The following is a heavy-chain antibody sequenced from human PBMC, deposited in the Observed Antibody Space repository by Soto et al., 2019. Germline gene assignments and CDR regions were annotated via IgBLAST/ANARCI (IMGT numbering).Heavy chain of an antibody. CDR3: ASLDIREAVAANYSNYGMDV. D-gene: IGHD6-19*01. Sequence: SVKVSCNASGVTFSSYAISWVLQARGQGLEWLGGINPIFDTPNNAQQYQGRVTITADKSTSTAYMELSSLRSEDTAVYYCASLDIREAVAANYSNYGMDVWGQGTTVTVSS. CDR1: GVTFSSYA. V-gene: IGHV1-69*06. CDR2: INPIFDTP. J-gene: IGHJ6*02.